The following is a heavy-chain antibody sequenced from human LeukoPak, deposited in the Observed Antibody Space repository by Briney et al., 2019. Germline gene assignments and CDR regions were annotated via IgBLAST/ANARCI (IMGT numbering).Heavy chain of an antibody. Sequence: PSETLSLTCTVSGGSISSYYWSWIRQPPGKGLEWIGYIYYSGSTNYNPSLKSRVTISVDTSKNQFSLKLSSVTAADTAVYYCARDLRSITMIAGAFDIWGPGTMVTVSS. J-gene: IGHJ3*02. D-gene: IGHD3-22*01. CDR1: GGSISSYY. CDR3: ARDLRSITMIAGAFDI. CDR2: IYYSGST. V-gene: IGHV4-59*01.